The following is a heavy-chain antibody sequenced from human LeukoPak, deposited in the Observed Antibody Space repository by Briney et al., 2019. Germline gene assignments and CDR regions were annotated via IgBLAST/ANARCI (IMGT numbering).Heavy chain of an antibody. J-gene: IGHJ4*02. CDR1: GFTFSSYW. CDR2: IKQDGSEK. CDR3: TRSLRVAVAASY. Sequence: GGSLRLSCAASGFTFSSYWMSWVRQAPGKGLEWVANIKQDGSEKYYVDSLKGRFTISRDNAKNSLYLQMNSLTAEDTAIYYCTRSLRVAVAASYWGQGTLVTVSS. V-gene: IGHV3-7*01. D-gene: IGHD6-19*01.